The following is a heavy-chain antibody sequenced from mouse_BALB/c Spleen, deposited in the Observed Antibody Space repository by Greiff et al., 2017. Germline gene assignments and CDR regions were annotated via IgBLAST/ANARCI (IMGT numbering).Heavy chain of an antibody. CDR3: AKEIYYKYDGGYYYAMDY. D-gene: IGHD2-14*01. Sequence: EVHLVESGGGLVQPGGSRKLSCAASGFTFSSFGMHWVRQAPEKGLEWVAYISSGSSTIYYADTVKGRFTISRDNPKNTLFLQMTSLRSEDTAMYYCAKEIYYKYDGGYYYAMDYWGQGTSVTVSA. CDR2: ISSGSSTI. V-gene: IGHV5-17*02. CDR1: GFTFSSFG. J-gene: IGHJ4*01.